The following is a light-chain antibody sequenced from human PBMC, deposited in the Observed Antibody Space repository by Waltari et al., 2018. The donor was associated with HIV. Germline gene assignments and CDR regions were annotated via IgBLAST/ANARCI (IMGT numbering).Light chain of an antibody. J-gene: IGLJ1*01. CDR1: SSDVGKYHL. V-gene: IGLV2-23*01. Sequence: QSALTQPASVSGSRGQSVTIFCNGTSSDVGKYHLLSWYQQSPGKAPKVVIYDATDRPSGVSSRFSASKSGNTASLTISGLQPQDEGDYFCCSYAGSSTYIFGSGTLVTVL. CDR2: DAT. CDR3: CSYAGSSTYI.